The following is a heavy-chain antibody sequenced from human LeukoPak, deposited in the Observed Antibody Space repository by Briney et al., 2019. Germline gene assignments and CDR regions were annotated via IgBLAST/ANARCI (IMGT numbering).Heavy chain of an antibody. CDR3: ARDSIASGWYIPYFDY. D-gene: IGHD6-19*01. CDR1: GGSISSYY. V-gene: IGHV4-59*12. CDR2: IYYSGST. J-gene: IGHJ4*02. Sequence: PSETLCLTCTVSGGSISSYYWRWLRQPPGEGLEWIGYIYYSGSTNYNPALKSRVTISVDTSKHPSSLKLSSVTAADTAVYYCARDSIASGWYIPYFDYWGQGTLVTVSS.